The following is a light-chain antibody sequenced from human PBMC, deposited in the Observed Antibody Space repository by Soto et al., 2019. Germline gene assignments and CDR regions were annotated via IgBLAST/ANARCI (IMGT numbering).Light chain of an antibody. CDR2: GAS. CDR1: QSVSNNY. V-gene: IGKV3-20*01. CDR3: QQYGSSGT. J-gene: IGKJ1*01. Sequence: EIVFRQSPCTLSLSTGERATLSCRASQSVSNNYLAWYQQKPGQAPRLLIYGASNRATGIPDRFSGSGSGTDFTLTISRLEPEDFAVYYCQQYGSSGTFGQGTKVDIK.